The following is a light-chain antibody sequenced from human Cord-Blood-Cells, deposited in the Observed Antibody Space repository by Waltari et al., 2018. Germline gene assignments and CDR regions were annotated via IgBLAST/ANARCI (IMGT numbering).Light chain of an antibody. Sequence: DVGMTQSPLSLPVTLGQPASISCRSSQSLVHSDGNTYLNWFQQRPGQSPRRLIYKVSNRDSGVPDRFSGSGSGTDFTLKISRVEAEDVGVYYCMQGTHWWTFGQGTKVEIK. J-gene: IGKJ1*01. V-gene: IGKV2-30*02. CDR3: MQGTHWWT. CDR2: KVS. CDR1: QSLVHSDGNTY.